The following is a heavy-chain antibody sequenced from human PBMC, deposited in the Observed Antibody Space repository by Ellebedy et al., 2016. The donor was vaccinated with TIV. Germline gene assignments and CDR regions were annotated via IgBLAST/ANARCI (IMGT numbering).Heavy chain of an antibody. CDR3: VSSASMDAFDL. D-gene: IGHD3-16*01. V-gene: IGHV4-59*01. CDR2: LYYTGST. CDR1: GGSLSDNY. J-gene: IGHJ3*01. Sequence: LETLSLTCAVSGGSLSDNYWTWIRQPPGKGLEWIGYLYYTGSTNYNPSLKSRVTISVKTPRNQFSLKLSSVTAADPSVYYCVSSASMDAFDLWGQGTMVTVSS.